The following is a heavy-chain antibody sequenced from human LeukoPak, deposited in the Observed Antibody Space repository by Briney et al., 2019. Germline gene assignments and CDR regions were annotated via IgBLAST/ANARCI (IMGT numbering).Heavy chain of an antibody. Sequence: AAVKVSCKASVYTFSDYYIHWVRQAPGQGLEWMGWIDPNDGGTKSAQKFQGRVTMTRDTSIRTAYMELSRLRSDDTAEYYCARGRLSGSASYWGQGALVIASS. J-gene: IGHJ4*02. D-gene: IGHD3-10*01. CDR1: VYTFSDYY. CDR3: ARGRLSGSASY. V-gene: IGHV1-2*02. CDR2: IDPNDGGT.